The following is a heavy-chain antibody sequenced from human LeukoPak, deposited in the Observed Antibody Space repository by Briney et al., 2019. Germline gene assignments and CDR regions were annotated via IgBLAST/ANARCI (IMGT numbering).Heavy chain of an antibody. V-gene: IGHV3-43*01. CDR1: GFTFDDYA. J-gene: IGHJ4*02. CDR2: ISWDGGST. Sequence: GGAVRLSCAASGFTFDDYAMHWVRQAPGKGLEWVSLISWDGGSTYYTDSVKGRFTISRDNSKNSLYLQMNSLRTEDTALYYCATTGTTSGYWGQGTLVTVSS. D-gene: IGHD1-1*01. CDR3: ATTGTTSGY.